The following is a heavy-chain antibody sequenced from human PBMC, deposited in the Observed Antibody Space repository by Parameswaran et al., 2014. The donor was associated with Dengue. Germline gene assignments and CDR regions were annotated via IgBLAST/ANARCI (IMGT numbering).Heavy chain of an antibody. V-gene: IGHV6-1*01. CDR2: TYYRSKWYN. CDR3: ARVWELHFGMDV. D-gene: IGHD1-26*01. J-gene: IGHJ6*02. Sequence: KWIRQSPSRGLEWLGRTYYRSKWYNDYAVSVKSRITINPDTSKNQFSLQLNSVTPEDTAVYYCARVWELHFGMDVWGQGTTVTVSS.